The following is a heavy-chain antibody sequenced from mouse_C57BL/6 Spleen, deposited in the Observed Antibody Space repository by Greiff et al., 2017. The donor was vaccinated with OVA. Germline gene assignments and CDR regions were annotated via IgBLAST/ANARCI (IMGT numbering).Heavy chain of an antibody. Sequence: VKLMESGAELVRPGTSVKVSCKASGYAFTNYLIEWVKQRPGQGLEWIGVINPGSGGTNYNEKFKGKATLTADKSSSTAYMQLSSLTSEDSAVYFCARDYGSSHFDYWGQGTTLTVSS. J-gene: IGHJ2*01. CDR1: GYAFTNYL. D-gene: IGHD1-1*01. V-gene: IGHV1-54*01. CDR3: ARDYGSSHFDY. CDR2: INPGSGGT.